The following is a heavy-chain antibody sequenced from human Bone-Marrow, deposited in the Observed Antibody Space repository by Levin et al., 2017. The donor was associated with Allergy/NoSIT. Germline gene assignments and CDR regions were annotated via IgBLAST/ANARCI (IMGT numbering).Heavy chain of an antibody. CDR2: ISDDGNTI. Sequence: GGSLRLSCVVSGFTLSRYWMHWVRQAPGKGLMWISRISDDGNTINYADSVKGRFTISRDFAKSTLYLQMNSLRAEDTAVYYCARDYSGYSDYWGQGTLVTVSS. CDR1: GFTLSRYW. J-gene: IGHJ4*02. D-gene: IGHD2-21*01. CDR3: ARDYSGYSDY. V-gene: IGHV3-74*01.